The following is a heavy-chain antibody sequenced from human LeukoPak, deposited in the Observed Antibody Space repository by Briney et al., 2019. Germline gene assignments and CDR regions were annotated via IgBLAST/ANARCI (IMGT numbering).Heavy chain of an antibody. CDR2: IKQDGSEK. D-gene: IGHD3-10*01. Sequence: GGSLRLSCAASGFIFSGYWMTWVRQAPGKGLEWVANIKQDGSEKNYVESVKGRFTISRDNAKNSLYLQTNSLRAEDTAVYYCARAGQEWFGELGFDQWGQGTLVIVSS. V-gene: IGHV3-7*01. J-gene: IGHJ4*02. CDR1: GFIFSGYW. CDR3: ARAGQEWFGELGFDQ.